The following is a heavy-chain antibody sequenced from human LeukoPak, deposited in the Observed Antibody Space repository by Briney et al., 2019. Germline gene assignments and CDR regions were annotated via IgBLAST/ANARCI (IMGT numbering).Heavy chain of an antibody. CDR3: ARDRIVATINGANWFDP. D-gene: IGHD5-12*01. J-gene: IGHJ5*02. Sequence: ASVKVSCKASGYTFTSYYMHWVRQAPGQGLEWMGIINPSGGSTGYAQKFQGRVTMTRDMSTSTVYMELSSLRSEDTAVYYCARDRIVATINGANWFDPWGQGTLVTVSS. V-gene: IGHV1-46*01. CDR1: GYTFTSYY. CDR2: INPSGGST.